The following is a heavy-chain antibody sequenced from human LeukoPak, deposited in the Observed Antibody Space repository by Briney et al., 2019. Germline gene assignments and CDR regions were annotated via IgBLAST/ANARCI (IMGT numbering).Heavy chain of an antibody. Sequence: SETLSLTCAVSGYSISSGYYWGWIRQPPGKGLEWTGSIYHSGSTYYNPSLKSRVTISVDTSKNQFSLKLSSVTAADTAVYYCARVYMGYDSSGYYVNWFDPWGQGTLVTVSS. CDR2: IYHSGST. J-gene: IGHJ5*02. CDR1: GYSISSGYY. CDR3: ARVYMGYDSSGYYVNWFDP. V-gene: IGHV4-38-2*01. D-gene: IGHD3-22*01.